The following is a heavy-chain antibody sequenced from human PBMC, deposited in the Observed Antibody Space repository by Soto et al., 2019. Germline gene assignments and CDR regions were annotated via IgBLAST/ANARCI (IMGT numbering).Heavy chain of an antibody. Sequence: SETLSLTCAVYGGSFSGYYWSWIRQPPGKGLEWIGEINHSGSTNYNPSLKSRVTISVDTPKNQFSLKLSSVTAADTAVYYCARPKYSSSWYKKTGNWFDPWGQGNLVTVS. V-gene: IGHV4-34*01. CDR2: INHSGST. CDR3: ARPKYSSSWYKKTGNWFDP. D-gene: IGHD6-13*01. CDR1: GGSFSGYY. J-gene: IGHJ5*02.